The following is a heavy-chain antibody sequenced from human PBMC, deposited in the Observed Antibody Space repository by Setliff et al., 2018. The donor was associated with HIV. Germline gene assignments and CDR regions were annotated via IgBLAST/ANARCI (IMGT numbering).Heavy chain of an antibody. CDR1: GGSVSSGPYY. CDR3: GRDGGDSGWYFVLGYCNS. Sequence: PSETLSLTCTVSGGSVSSGPYYWGWVRLSPGKGLEWIGSVPHSGDTYYSPALKNRVSMSIDTSKSQFSLTLDYVIVADTALYYCGRDGGDSGWYFVLGYCNSWGQGALVTVSS. J-gene: IGHJ4*02. V-gene: IGHV4-39*02. CDR2: VPHSGDT. D-gene: IGHD6-19*01.